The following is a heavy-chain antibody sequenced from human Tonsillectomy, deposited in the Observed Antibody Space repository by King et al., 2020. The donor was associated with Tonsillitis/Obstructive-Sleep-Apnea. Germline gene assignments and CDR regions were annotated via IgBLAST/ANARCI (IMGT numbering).Heavy chain of an antibody. J-gene: IGHJ4*02. D-gene: IGHD1-14*01. CDR2: INPSSGVT. CDR3: ARDDVVGRYIDS. Sequence: QLVQSGASVKTPGASVQGSCKASGYTFTRYYIHWVRQARGQGLEWMGIINPSSGVTTYAQKFQGRVTMTTHTSAGTVYLELSSLRSEDTAVYYCARDDVVGRYIDSWGQGPLVTVSS. V-gene: IGHV1-46*01. CDR1: GYTFTRYY.